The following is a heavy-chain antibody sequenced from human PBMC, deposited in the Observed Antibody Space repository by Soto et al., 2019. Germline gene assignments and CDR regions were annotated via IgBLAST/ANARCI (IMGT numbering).Heavy chain of an antibody. CDR3: ARHNYGSETTYYDY. D-gene: IGHD4-17*01. CDR2: IYYSGST. CDR1: GCSISSYY. Sequence: PSETLSLTCTVSGCSISSYYWSWIRQPPGKELEYIGYIYYSGSTNYNPSLKSRVTISDDTSTNQFFLTLSSVTAADTAVYYCARHNYGSETTYYDYWGQGTLVTVSS. V-gene: IGHV4-59*08. J-gene: IGHJ4*02.